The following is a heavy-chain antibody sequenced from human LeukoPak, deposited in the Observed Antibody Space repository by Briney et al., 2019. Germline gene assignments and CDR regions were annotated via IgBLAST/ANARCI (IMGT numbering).Heavy chain of an antibody. CDR3: ARAYTMVTYCFDY. CDR1: GYTFTSYA. CDR2: INAGNGNT. J-gene: IGHJ4*02. Sequence: ASVKVSCRASGYTFTSYAMHWVRQAPGQRLEWMGWINAGNGNTKYSQKFQGRVTITRDTSASTAYMELSSLRSEDTAVYYCARAYTMVTYCFDYWGQGTLVTVSS. V-gene: IGHV1-3*01. D-gene: IGHD5-18*01.